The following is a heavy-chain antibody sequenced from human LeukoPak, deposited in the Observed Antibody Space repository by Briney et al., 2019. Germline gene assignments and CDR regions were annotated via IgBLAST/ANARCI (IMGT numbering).Heavy chain of an antibody. J-gene: IGHJ2*01. D-gene: IGHD3-22*01. Sequence: SETLSLTCTVSGDSISGINYYWAWIRQLPGKGMEWIGTIYYSGSTDYNPSLKSRVTISVDTSKNQFSLKLTSVTAADTAVYYCARLWNTMTHRWYFDLWGRGTLVTVSS. CDR3: ARLWNTMTHRWYFDL. V-gene: IGHV4-39*01. CDR1: GDSISGINYY. CDR2: IYYSGST.